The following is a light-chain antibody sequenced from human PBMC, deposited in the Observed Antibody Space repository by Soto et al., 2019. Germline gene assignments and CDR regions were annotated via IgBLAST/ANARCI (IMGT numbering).Light chain of an antibody. Sequence: QSVLTQPPSASGTPGQRVTISCSGSSSNIGGNFVFWYQHLPGTAPKLLIYRHKQRPSGVPDRFSGSTSGTSASLAISGLRTEDEADYYCASWDDSLSSWVFGGGTKLTVL. CDR2: RHK. CDR3: ASWDDSLSSWV. V-gene: IGLV1-47*01. CDR1: SSNIGGNF. J-gene: IGLJ3*02.